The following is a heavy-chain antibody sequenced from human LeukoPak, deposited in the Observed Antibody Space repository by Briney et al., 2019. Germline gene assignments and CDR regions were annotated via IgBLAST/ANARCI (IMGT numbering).Heavy chain of an antibody. CDR1: GYTFTNYY. CDR2: INPSGGST. D-gene: IGHD5-24*01. J-gene: IGHJ4*02. Sequence: ASVKVSCKASGYTFTNYYMNWVRQAPGQGLEWMGIINPSGGSTSYAQKFQGRVTMTRDTSTSTVYMELSSLRSEDTAVYYCARDYSDGHIKYWGQGTLVTVSS. CDR3: ARDYSDGHIKY. V-gene: IGHV1-46*01.